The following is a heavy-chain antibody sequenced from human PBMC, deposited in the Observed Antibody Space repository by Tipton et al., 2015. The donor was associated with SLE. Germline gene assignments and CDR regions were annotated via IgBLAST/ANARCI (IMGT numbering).Heavy chain of an antibody. J-gene: IGHJ4*02. CDR1: GYTFTGSY. D-gene: IGHD1-26*01. CDR2: ISAYNGNT. V-gene: IGHV1-18*04. Sequence: QSGAEVKKPGASVKVSCKASGYTFTGSYMHWMRQAPGQGLEWMGWISAYNGNTNYAQKLQGRVTMTTDTSTSTAYMELRSLRSDDTAVYYCASALVGARGDFDYGGQGTLVTVSS. CDR3: ASALVGARGDFDY.